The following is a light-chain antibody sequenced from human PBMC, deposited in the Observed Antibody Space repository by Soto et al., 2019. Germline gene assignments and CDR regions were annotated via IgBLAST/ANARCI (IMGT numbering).Light chain of an antibody. CDR3: GTWDSSLSAYV. J-gene: IGLJ1*01. Sequence: QSVLTQPPSVSAAPGQKVTISCSGSNSNIGNNYVSWYQQLPGTAPKVLIYENNKRPSGSPDRFSGSKSGTSATLGITGLQTGDEADYYCGTWDSSLSAYVFGTGTKLTVL. CDR2: ENN. CDR1: NSNIGNNY. V-gene: IGLV1-51*02.